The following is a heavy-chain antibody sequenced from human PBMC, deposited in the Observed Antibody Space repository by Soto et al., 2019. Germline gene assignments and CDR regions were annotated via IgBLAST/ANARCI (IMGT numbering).Heavy chain of an antibody. CDR1: GFTFSSYA. V-gene: IGHV3-23*01. D-gene: IGHD3-22*01. CDR3: AKSKGPYYYDSSGYGRGYYFDY. Sequence: PGGSLRLSCAASGFTFSSYAMSWVRQAPGKGLEWVSAISGSGGSTYYADSVKGRFTISRDNSKNTLYLQMNSLRAEDTAVYYCAKSKGPYYYDSSGYGRGYYFDYWGQG. CDR2: ISGSGGST. J-gene: IGHJ4*02.